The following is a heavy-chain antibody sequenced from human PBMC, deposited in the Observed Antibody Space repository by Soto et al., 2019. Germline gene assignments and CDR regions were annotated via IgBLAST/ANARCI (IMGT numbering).Heavy chain of an antibody. V-gene: IGHV4-34*01. D-gene: IGHD4-17*01. J-gene: IGHJ4*02. CDR1: GGSFSGYY. CDR3: AREWEYGDYVRPFDY. Sequence: QVQLQQWGAGLLKPSETLSLTCAVYGGSFSGYYWSWIRQPPGKGLEWIGEINHSGSTNYNPSLKSRVTISVDTSKNQFSRKLSSVTAADTAVYYCAREWEYGDYVRPFDYWGQGTLVTVSS. CDR2: INHSGST.